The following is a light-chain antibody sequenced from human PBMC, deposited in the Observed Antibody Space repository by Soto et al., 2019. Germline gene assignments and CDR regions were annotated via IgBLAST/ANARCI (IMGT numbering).Light chain of an antibody. J-gene: IGKJ1*01. V-gene: IGKV1-5*03. Sequence: DIQMTQSPXTLXXXVGDRVTITCRASQSISSWLAWYQQKPGKAPKLLIYKASSLESGVPSRXXXXXXXXXXXXXISSLQPDDFATYYCQQYNSYPWTFGQGTKVEIK. CDR3: QQYNSYPWT. CDR2: KAS. CDR1: QSISSW.